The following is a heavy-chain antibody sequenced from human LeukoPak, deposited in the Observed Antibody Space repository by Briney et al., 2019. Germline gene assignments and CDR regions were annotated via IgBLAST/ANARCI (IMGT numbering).Heavy chain of an antibody. Sequence: SETLSLTRTVSGDSLSWYYWDGIPQPPGRGPEGIGGISDTGTTRNNPAFKSRVTVSGDLSKNQFSLKMTSVTAADTAVYFCATDYYDPFERWGQGTLVSVSS. CDR1: GDSLSWYY. CDR3: ATDYYDPFER. CDR2: ISDTGTT. D-gene: IGHD3-22*01. J-gene: IGHJ4*02. V-gene: IGHV4-59*01.